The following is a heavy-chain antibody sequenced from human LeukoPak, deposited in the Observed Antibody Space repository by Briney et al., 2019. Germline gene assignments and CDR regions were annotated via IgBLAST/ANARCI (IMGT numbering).Heavy chain of an antibody. CDR2: ISGGGSGT. Sequence: GGSLRLSCAASGFTFDSYAMSWVRQAPGKGLEWVSAISGGGSGTYYADSVKGRFTITRDNSKNTLYLQMNSLRDEDTAVYYCAKDQVIAAAANSDYWGQGTLVTVSS. CDR1: GFTFDSYA. V-gene: IGHV3-23*01. D-gene: IGHD6-13*01. CDR3: AKDQVIAAAANSDY. J-gene: IGHJ4*02.